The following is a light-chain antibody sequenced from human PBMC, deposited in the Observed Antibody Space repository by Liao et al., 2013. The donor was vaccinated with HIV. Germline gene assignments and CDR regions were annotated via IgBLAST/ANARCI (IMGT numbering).Light chain of an antibody. CDR2: ENS. J-gene: IGLJ1*01. CDR3: QVWDSSSDYV. CDR1: NVGHKS. Sequence: SYVLTQPSSVSVAPGKTASIACGGDNVGHKSVHWYQKKAGQAPALVMFENSDRPSGIPERFSGSNSGDTATLTISRVEAGDEADYYCQVWDSSSDYVFGTGTKVTVL. V-gene: IGLV3-21*01.